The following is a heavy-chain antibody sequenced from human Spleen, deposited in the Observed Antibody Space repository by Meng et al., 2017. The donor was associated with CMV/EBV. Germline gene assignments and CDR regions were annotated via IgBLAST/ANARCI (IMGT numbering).Heavy chain of an antibody. V-gene: IGHV1-46*01. J-gene: IGHJ4*02. CDR1: GYTFTSYG. D-gene: IGHD1-26*01. CDR2: INPSGGST. Sequence: QVPLVQCGAEVKKLGASVKVSCKASGYTFTSYGISWVRQAPGQGLEWMGIINPSGGSTSYAQKFQGRVTMTRDTSTSTVYMELSSLRSEDTAVYYCARGGSGSYYFDYWGQGTLVTVSS. CDR3: ARGGSGSYYFDY.